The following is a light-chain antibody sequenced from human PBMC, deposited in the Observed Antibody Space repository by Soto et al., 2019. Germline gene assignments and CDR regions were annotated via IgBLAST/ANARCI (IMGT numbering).Light chain of an antibody. V-gene: IGLV2-14*01. Sequence: QSVLTRPASVSGSPGQSITISCTGTSRDVGGYNSVSWYQQHPGKAPKLMIYEVTNRPSGVSNRFSGSKSGNTASLTISGLLAEDEADYYCSAYTSGSALYVFGTGTKVTVL. CDR2: EVT. J-gene: IGLJ1*01. CDR1: SRDVGGYNS. CDR3: SAYTSGSALYV.